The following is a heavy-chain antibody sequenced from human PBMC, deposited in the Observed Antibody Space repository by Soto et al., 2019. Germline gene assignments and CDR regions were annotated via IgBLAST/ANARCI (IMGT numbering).Heavy chain of an antibody. CDR1: GFTFSSYA. V-gene: IGHV3-23*01. CDR3: PWELLSCSGGSCISGYDY. D-gene: IGHD2-15*01. Sequence: EVQLLESGGGLVQPGGSLRLACAASGFTFSSYAMSCVRQAPGKGLEWVSLISGSGGTTLYADSVKARFTTSRDNSMNTLYSLINSLRAGDAAVSYWPWELLSCSGGSCISGYDYWGQGILVTAAS. CDR2: ISGSGGTT. J-gene: IGHJ4*02.